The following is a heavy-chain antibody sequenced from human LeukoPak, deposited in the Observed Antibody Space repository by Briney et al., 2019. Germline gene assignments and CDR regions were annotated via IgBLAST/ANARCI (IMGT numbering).Heavy chain of an antibody. D-gene: IGHD6-19*01. CDR2: IKQDGSEK. CDR1: GGSISSGSYY. V-gene: IGHV3-7*01. Sequence: ETLSLTCTVSGGSISSGSYYWSWVRQAPGKGLEWVANIKQDGSEKYYVDSVKGRFTISRDNAKNSLYLQMNSLRAEDTAVYYCAREAGTFDYWGQGTLVTVSS. CDR3: AREAGTFDY. J-gene: IGHJ4*02.